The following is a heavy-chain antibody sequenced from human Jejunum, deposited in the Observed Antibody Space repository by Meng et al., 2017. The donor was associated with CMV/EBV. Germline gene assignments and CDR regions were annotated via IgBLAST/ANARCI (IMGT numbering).Heavy chain of an antibody. CDR2: DSGST. Sequence: CIFSGASISSYYWGWIRQPPGKGLEWIAYDSGSTNYNPSLGSRVTISLDTSKNQFSLKLRSVTAADTAVYYCARDPKSSSWYHFDSWGQGTLVTVSS. V-gene: IGHV4-59*01. CDR3: ARDPKSSSWYHFDS. D-gene: IGHD6-13*01. J-gene: IGHJ4*02. CDR1: GASISSYY.